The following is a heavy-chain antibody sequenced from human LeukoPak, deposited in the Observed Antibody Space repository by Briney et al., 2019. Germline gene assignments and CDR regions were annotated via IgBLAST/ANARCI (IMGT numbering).Heavy chain of an antibody. CDR3: ASGVYDYVWGSYRRFSSEFDY. CDR1: GFTVSSNY. J-gene: IGHJ4*02. V-gene: IGHV3-53*01. Sequence: GGSLRLSCAASGFTVSSNYMSWVRQAPGKGLEWVSVIYSGGSTYYADSVKGRFTISRDNSKNTLYLQMNSLRAEDTAVYYCASGVYDYVWGSYRRFSSEFDYWGQGTLVTVSS. CDR2: IYSGGST. D-gene: IGHD3-16*02.